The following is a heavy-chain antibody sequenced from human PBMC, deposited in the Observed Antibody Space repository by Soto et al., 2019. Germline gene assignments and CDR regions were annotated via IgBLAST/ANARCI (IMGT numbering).Heavy chain of an antibody. D-gene: IGHD3-10*01. J-gene: IGHJ6*01. CDR2: ISYDGSNK. CDR1: GFTFSSYA. Sequence: PGGSLRLSCAASGFTFSSYAMHWVRQAPGKGLEWVAVISYDGSNKYYADSVKGRFTISRDNSKNTLYLQMNSLRAEDTAVYYCARDTVRGSPYYCYYYGMDVWGQGTTVTVSS. V-gene: IGHV3-30-3*01. CDR3: ARDTVRGSPYYCYYYGMDV.